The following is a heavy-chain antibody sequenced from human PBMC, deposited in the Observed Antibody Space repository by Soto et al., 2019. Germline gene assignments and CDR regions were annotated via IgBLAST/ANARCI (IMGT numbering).Heavy chain of an antibody. CDR2: IYAGGST. V-gene: IGHV3-66*01. CDR3: ARGYFSGYYDSSAYTD. Sequence: GGSLRLSCAASGFTVSRNYMNWVRQAPGKGLEWVSVIYAGGSTYYADSVKGRFTISRDNSKNTLYLQINSLRAEDTAVYYCARGYFSGYYDSSAYTDWGQGTLVTVSS. D-gene: IGHD3-22*01. CDR1: GFTVSRNY. J-gene: IGHJ4*02.